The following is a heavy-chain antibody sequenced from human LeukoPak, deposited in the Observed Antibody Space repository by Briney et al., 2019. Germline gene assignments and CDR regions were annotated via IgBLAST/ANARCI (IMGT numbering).Heavy chain of an antibody. J-gene: IGHJ4*02. CDR2: ISGSDGST. Sequence: GGSLRLSCAASGFSLSNFAMSWVRQAPGKGLEWVSTISGSDGSTYYADSVKGRFTISRDNSKNTLYLQMNSLRAEDTAVYYCARGVANYYDSSGYQNWGQGTLVTVSS. CDR3: ARGVANYYDSSGYQN. CDR1: GFSLSNFA. V-gene: IGHV3-23*01. D-gene: IGHD3-22*01.